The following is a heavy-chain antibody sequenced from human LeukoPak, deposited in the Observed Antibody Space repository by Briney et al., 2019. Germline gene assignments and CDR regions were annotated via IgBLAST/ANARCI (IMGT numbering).Heavy chain of an antibody. CDR3: ARDSGDGYNRDDAFDI. D-gene: IGHD5-24*01. Sequence: ASVKVSCKASGYTFTGYYMHWLRQAPGQGLEWMGWINPNSGGTNYAQKFQGRVTMTRDTSISTAYMELSRLRSDDTAVYYCARDSGDGYNRDDAFDIWGQGTMVTVSS. CDR2: INPNSGGT. V-gene: IGHV1-2*02. CDR1: GYTFTGYY. J-gene: IGHJ3*02.